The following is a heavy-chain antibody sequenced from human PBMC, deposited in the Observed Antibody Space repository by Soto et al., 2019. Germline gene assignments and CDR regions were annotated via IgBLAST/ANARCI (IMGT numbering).Heavy chain of an antibody. CDR1: GFTFSSYG. Sequence: PGRSLRLSCAASGFTFSSYGMHWVRQAPGKGLEWVAVISYDGSNKYYADSVKGRFTISRDNSKNTLYLQMNSLRAEDTAVYYCAKWSAAAGKAAKQYYYYYYGMDVWGQGTTVTVSS. V-gene: IGHV3-30*18. D-gene: IGHD6-13*01. CDR2: ISYDGSNK. J-gene: IGHJ6*02. CDR3: AKWSAAAGKAAKQYYYYYYGMDV.